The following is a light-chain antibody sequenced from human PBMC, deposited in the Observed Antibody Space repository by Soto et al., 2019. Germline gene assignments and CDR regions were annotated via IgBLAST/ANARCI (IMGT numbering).Light chain of an antibody. Sequence: DIQMTQSPSSLSAYVRDRVTVTCQASQDISNYLNWYQQKPGKAPKLLIYDASNLETGVPSRFSGSGSGTDFALTITSLQAEDFATYYCQQLRMYPSTFGGGTKVDI. J-gene: IGKJ4*01. CDR1: QDISNY. V-gene: IGKV1-33*01. CDR3: QQLRMYPST. CDR2: DAS.